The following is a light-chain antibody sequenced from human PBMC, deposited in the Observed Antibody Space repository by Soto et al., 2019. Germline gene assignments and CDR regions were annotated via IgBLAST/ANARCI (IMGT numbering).Light chain of an antibody. CDR2: EVS. CDR1: SSDVGGYNF. CDR3: TSYAGSNIPVV. Sequence: QSVLTQPPSASGSPGQSVTISCTGTSSDVGGYNFVSWYQQHPAKAPKLMIYEVSKRPSGVPDRFSGSKSGNTASLTVSGLQADDEADYYCTSYAGSNIPVVFGGGTQLTVL. V-gene: IGLV2-8*01. J-gene: IGLJ2*01.